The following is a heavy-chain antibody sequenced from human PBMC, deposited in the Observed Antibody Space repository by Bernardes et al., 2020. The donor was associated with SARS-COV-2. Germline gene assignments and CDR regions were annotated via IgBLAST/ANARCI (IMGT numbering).Heavy chain of an antibody. V-gene: IGHV3-48*01. CDR3: RGVYYFYGTEV. CDR1: GFTFSTYS. Sequence: WGSLRLSCAASGFTFSTYSMNWVRQAPGKGLEWVAYISSSGNTIYYADSVKGRFTISRDNAKDSLSLQMNSLRAEDTAVYYCRGVYYFYGTEVWGPGTTVTVS. CDR2: ISSSGNTI. J-gene: IGHJ6*02.